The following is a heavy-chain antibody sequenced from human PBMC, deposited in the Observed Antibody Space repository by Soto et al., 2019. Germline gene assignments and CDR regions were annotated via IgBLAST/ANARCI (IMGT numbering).Heavy chain of an antibody. V-gene: IGHV3-23*01. CDR2: ISGSGENT. CDR3: AKGSIAVAGCQHCFDY. CDR1: GFTFSSYA. J-gene: IGHJ4*02. Sequence: EVQLLESGGGLVQPGGSLRLSCAASGFTFSSYAMSWVRQAPGKGLDWVSVISGSGENTYYADSVKGRFTISRDNSKNPLYLQMNSLRVEDTAVYYGAKGSIAVAGCQHCFDYWGQGTLVTVSS. D-gene: IGHD6-19*01.